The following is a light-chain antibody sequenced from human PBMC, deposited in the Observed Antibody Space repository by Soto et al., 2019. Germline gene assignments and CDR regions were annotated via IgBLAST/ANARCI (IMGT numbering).Light chain of an antibody. V-gene: IGKV1-39*01. CDR3: QQVNSYPLT. J-gene: IGKJ5*01. CDR1: QSIRSY. CDR2: AAS. Sequence: DIQMTQDPSSLSASVGDRVTISCRASQSIRSYLNWYQQQPGKAPKLLIYAASSLQSGVPSRFSGSGSGTDFTLTISSLQPEDFATYYCQQVNSYPLTFGQGTRLAIK.